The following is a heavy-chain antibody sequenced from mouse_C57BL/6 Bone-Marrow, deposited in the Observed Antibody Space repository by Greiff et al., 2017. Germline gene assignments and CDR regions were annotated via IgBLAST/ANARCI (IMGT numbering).Heavy chain of an antibody. V-gene: IGHV14-4*01. D-gene: IGHD1-1*01. CDR1: GFNIKDDY. CDR2: IDPENGDT. Sequence: EVQVVESGAELVRPGASVKLSCTASGFNIKDDYMHWVKQRPEQGLEWIGWIDPENGDTEYASKFQGKATITADTSSNTAYLQLSSLTSEDTAVYYCTTLDYYGSEARFAYWGQGTLVTVSA. J-gene: IGHJ3*01. CDR3: TTLDYYGSEARFAY.